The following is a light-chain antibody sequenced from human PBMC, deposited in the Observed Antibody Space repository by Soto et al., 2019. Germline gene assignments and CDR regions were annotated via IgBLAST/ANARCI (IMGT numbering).Light chain of an antibody. Sequence: DIQLTQSPSFLTASVGDRFTITCRASQDIRDYLVWYQQKPGKAPELLIFAASTLQSGVPSRFRGSGFGTAFTLTISSLQPDDFATYYCLQIDSYPRTFGQGTKVEI. V-gene: IGKV1-9*01. CDR3: LQIDSYPRT. CDR2: AAS. CDR1: QDIRDY. J-gene: IGKJ1*01.